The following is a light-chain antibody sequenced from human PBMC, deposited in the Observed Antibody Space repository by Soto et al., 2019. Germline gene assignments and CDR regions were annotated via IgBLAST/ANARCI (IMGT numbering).Light chain of an antibody. V-gene: IGKV3-11*01. CDR3: QQRSNWPHRA. J-gene: IGKJ4*01. CDR2: DAS. CDR1: QSISTY. Sequence: ASQSISTYLAWYQQKPGQPPRLLIYDASYRATGVPARFSGSASGAGFPVITGSLEPEDFAVYSCQQRSNWPHRAFGGGAKVDIK.